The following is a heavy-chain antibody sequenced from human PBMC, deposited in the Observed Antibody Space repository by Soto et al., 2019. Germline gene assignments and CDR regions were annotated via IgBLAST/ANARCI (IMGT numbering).Heavy chain of an antibody. V-gene: IGHV5-51*01. J-gene: IGHJ4*02. CDR2: IYPGDSDT. Sequence: GESLMISCQGSGYSFSSYWIGWVRQMPGKVLEWMGIIYPGDSDTRYSPSFQGQVTISADKSISTAYLQWSSLKASDTAMYYCARHLNSYGPVFFDYWGQGTLVTVS. CDR3: ARHLNSYGPVFFDY. D-gene: IGHD5-18*01. CDR1: GYSFSSYW.